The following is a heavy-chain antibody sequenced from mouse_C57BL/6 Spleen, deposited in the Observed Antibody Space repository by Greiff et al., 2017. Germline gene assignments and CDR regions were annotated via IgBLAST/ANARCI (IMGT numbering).Heavy chain of an antibody. CDR2: IWWDDDK. D-gene: IGHD1-1*01. V-gene: IGHV8-8*01. CDR3: ARREGTTPGGYCDY. J-gene: IGHJ2*01. CDR1: GFSLSTFGMG. Sequence: QVTLKESGPGILQPSQTLSLTCSFSGFSLSTFGMGVGWIRQPSGMGLEWLAHIWWDDDKYYNPALKSRLPISKSTAKNQVFLKIANVDTADTATYYCARREGTTPGGYCDYWGQGTTLTVSS.